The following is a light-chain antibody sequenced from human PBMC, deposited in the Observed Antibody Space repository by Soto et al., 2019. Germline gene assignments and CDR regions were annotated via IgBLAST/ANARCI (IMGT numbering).Light chain of an antibody. Sequence: EIVLTQSPATLSLSPGERATLSCGASQSVSGNHLAWYQQKPGLAPRLLIYDASSRSTGIPDRFSGSGSGTEFTLFITRLEPEDFAMYYCQQYGGSQITFGQGTRLEIK. CDR3: QQYGGSQIT. CDR1: QSVSGNH. V-gene: IGKV3D-20*01. J-gene: IGKJ5*01. CDR2: DAS.